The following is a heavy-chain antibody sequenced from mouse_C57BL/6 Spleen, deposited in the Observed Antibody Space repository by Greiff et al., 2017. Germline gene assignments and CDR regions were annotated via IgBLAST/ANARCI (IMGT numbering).Heavy chain of an antibody. CDR1: GYTFTSYG. V-gene: IGHV1-81*01. CDR3: ARGGYYYGSSPWFAY. J-gene: IGHJ3*01. D-gene: IGHD1-1*01. CDR2: IYPTSGNT. Sequence: QVQLQQSGAELARPGASVKLSCKASGYTFTSYGISWVKQRTGQGLEWIGEIYPTSGNTYYNEKFKGKATLTADKSSSTAYMELSSLTSEDSADYCGARGGYYYGSSPWFAYWGQGTTVTVSA.